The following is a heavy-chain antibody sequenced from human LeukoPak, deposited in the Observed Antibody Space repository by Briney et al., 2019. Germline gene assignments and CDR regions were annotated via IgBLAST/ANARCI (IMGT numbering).Heavy chain of an antibody. CDR1: GGSISSYY. CDR3: ARALDIVVVPAAIGWFDP. Sequence: SETLSLTCTVSGGSISSYYWTWVRQPPGKGLEWIGYIYTSGSTNYNPSLKSRVTISVDTSKNQFSLKLSSGTAADTAVYYCARALDIVVVPAAIGWFDPWGQGTLVTVSS. CDR2: IYTSGST. V-gene: IGHV4-4*09. D-gene: IGHD2-2*02. J-gene: IGHJ5*02.